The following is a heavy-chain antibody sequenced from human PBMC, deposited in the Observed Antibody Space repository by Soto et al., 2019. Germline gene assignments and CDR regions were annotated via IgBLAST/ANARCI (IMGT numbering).Heavy chain of an antibody. D-gene: IGHD3-9*01. CDR1: GFTFSSSV. J-gene: IGHJ4*02. V-gene: IGHV1-58*01. Sequence: SVKVSCKASGFTFSSSVVQWVRQTRGQRLEWIGWIAVGSGNTKHAENFQERVTITWDLSTSTAYMELSSLRSEDTAVYYCAAGDYFALDYWGQGAPVTVSS. CDR2: IAVGSGNT. CDR3: AAGDYFALDY.